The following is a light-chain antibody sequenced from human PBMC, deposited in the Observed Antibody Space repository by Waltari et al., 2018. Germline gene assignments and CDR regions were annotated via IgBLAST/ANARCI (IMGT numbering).Light chain of an antibody. CDR3: AAWDDSLNGYV. CDR2: SNN. Sequence: QSVLTQPPSASGAPGQRVTISCSGSSSNIGSNTVNWYQQLPGTAPKLLIYSNNQRPSGVHDRFSAAKSGTSASLAISGLQSEDEADYYCAAWDDSLNGYVFGTGTKVSVL. J-gene: IGLJ1*01. V-gene: IGLV1-44*01. CDR1: SSNIGSNT.